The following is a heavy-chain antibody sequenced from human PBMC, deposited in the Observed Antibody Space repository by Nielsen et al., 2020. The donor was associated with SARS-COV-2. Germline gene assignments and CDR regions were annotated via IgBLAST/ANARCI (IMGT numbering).Heavy chain of an antibody. CDR1: GYTFTSYG. CDR3: ARAYGDDYYYYYGMDV. J-gene: IGHJ6*02. Sequence: VSVTVSCKVSGYTFTSYGISWVRQAPGQGLEWMGWISAYNGNTNYALKLQGRDTMTTDTSTSTVYMELRSLRSDDTAVYYCARAYGDDYYYYYGMDVWGQGTTVTVSS. CDR2: ISAYNGNT. V-gene: IGHV1-18*01. D-gene: IGHD4-17*01.